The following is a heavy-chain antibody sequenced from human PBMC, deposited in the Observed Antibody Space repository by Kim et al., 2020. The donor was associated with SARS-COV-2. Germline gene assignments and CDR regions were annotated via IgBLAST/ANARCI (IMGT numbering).Heavy chain of an antibody. J-gene: IGHJ6*02. V-gene: IGHV5-10-1*01. CDR3: ARQGVENYYGSGSYFYGMDV. Sequence: GESLKISCKGSGYSFTSYWISWVRQMPGKGLEWMGRIDPSDSYTNYSPSFQGHVTISADKSISTAYLQWSSLKASDTAMYYCARQGVENYYGSGSYFYGMDVWGQGTTVTVSS. CDR2: IDPSDSYT. CDR1: GYSFTSYW. D-gene: IGHD3-10*01.